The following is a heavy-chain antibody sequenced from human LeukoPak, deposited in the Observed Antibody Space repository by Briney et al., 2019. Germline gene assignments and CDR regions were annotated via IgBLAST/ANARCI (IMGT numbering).Heavy chain of an antibody. V-gene: IGHV4-39*01. Sequence: SETLSLTCTVSGGSISSSSYYWGWIRQPPGKGLEWIGSIYYSGSTYYNPSLKSRVTISVDTSKNQFSLKLSSVTAADTAVYYCASIGVGRATKYWGQGTLVTVSS. CDR2: IYYSGST. D-gene: IGHD1-26*01. J-gene: IGHJ4*02. CDR3: ASIGVGRATKY. CDR1: GGSISSSSYY.